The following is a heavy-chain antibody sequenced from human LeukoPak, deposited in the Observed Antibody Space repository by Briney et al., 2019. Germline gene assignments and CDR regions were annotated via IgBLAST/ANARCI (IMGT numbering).Heavy chain of an antibody. J-gene: IGHJ6*03. D-gene: IGHD6-13*01. CDR2: IYPGDSDT. V-gene: IGHV5-51*01. CDR3: ARHAAADEATPYYYYYYMDV. Sequence: GESLKISFQASEYYFPNYWIAWVRPMPGKGLEWMGIIYPGDSDTRYSPSFQGQVTISVDKSISTAYLQWSSLKASDTAMYYCARHAAADEATPYYYYYYMDVWGKGTTVTVSS. CDR1: EYYFPNYW.